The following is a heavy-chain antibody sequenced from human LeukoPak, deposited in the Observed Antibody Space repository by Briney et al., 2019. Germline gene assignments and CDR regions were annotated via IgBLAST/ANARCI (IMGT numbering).Heavy chain of an antibody. D-gene: IGHD6-6*01. CDR2: IYHSGST. V-gene: IGHV4-30-2*01. CDR3: ARTSIAARRANAFDI. CDR1: GGSISSGGYS. Sequence: PSETLSLTCAVSGGSISSGGYSWSWIRQPPGKGLEWIGYIYHSGSTYYNPSLKSRVTISVDRSKNQFSLKLSSVTAADTAVYYCARTSIAARRANAFDIWGQGTMVTVSS. J-gene: IGHJ3*02.